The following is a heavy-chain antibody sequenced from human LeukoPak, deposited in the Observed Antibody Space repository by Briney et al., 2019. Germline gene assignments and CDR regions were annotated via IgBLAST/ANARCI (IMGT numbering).Heavy chain of an antibody. D-gene: IGHD6-6*01. V-gene: IGHV3-33*01. CDR3: ARDMDSSSHYFDY. J-gene: IGHJ4*02. CDR2: IWHDGSNK. Sequence: PGGSLRLSCTASGFTLSSYGMHWVRQAPGKGLEWVTVIWHDGSNKYYADSVKGRFTISRDNSKNTLYLQMNSLRAEDTAVYYCARDMDSSSHYFDYWGQGALVTVSS. CDR1: GFTLSSYG.